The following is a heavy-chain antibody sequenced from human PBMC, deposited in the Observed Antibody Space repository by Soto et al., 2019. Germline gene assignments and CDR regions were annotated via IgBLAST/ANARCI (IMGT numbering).Heavy chain of an antibody. CDR1: GSGFEQYV. CDR2: VSPTGDTV. J-gene: IGHJ4*02. D-gene: IGHD3-10*01. Sequence: VQVVASGGGWVQPGGAWGPSGEVLGSGFEQYVRHWVRQPPGKGLECVSTVSPTGDTVAYADSVEGRFTVSRDNAKNSLYLQMNSLKGDDTAFYYCLKDAPNGSIDDWGQGTLVTVSS. CDR3: LKDAPNGSIDD. V-gene: IGHV3-9*01.